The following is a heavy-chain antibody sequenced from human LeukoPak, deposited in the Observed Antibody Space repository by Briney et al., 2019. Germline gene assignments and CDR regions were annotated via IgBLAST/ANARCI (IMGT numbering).Heavy chain of an antibody. Sequence: GASVKVSCKASGYTFTSYGISWVRQAPGQGLEWMGWISAYNGNTNYAQKLQGRVTMTTDTSTSTAYMELRSLRSDDTAVYYCARTRAITPPSWFDPWGQGTLVTVSS. J-gene: IGHJ5*02. CDR2: ISAYNGNT. CDR3: ARTRAITPPSWFDP. V-gene: IGHV1-18*01. D-gene: IGHD5-12*01. CDR1: GYTFTSYG.